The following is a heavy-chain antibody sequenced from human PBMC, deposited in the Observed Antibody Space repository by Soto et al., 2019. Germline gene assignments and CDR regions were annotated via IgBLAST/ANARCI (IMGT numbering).Heavy chain of an antibody. Sequence: VQWVESEGGLVQPGGSLRLSCAASGFTVAESAMHWVRQAPGKGLEWVSGISWNSRSIDYADSVKGRFTISRDNAKNSLFLQMNSLRPEDTALYYCTKGYYGSGSSYFDYWSRGALVTVSS. CDR2: ISWNSRSI. CDR3: TKGYYGSGSSYFDY. J-gene: IGHJ4*02. D-gene: IGHD3-10*01. CDR1: GFTVAESA. V-gene: IGHV3-9*01.